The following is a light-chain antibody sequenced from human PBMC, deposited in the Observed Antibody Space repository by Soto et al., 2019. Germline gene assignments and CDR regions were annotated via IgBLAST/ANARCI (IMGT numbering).Light chain of an antibody. V-gene: IGKV3-15*01. J-gene: IGKJ1*01. Sequence: EIVMTQSPATLSVSPGERATLSCRASRTVGSKLAWYMQKPGQSPRLLISGASTRAADFPARFSGSGSGTEFILTISSLQSEDFAFYYCQQYDDWPWTFGQGTKVEIK. CDR1: RTVGSK. CDR3: QQYDDWPWT. CDR2: GAS.